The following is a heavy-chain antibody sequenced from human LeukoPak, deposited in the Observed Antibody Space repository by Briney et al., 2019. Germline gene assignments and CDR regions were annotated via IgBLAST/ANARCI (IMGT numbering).Heavy chain of an antibody. D-gene: IGHD2-21*01. Sequence: SETLSLTCTVSGGSISSYYWNWIWQPPGKGLEWIGYIDYTGSSNYNPSLKSRVSISVDTSKNQLSLKLSSVTAADTAVYYCARRVSAFFYGMDVWGQGTTVTVSS. J-gene: IGHJ6*02. V-gene: IGHV4-59*01. CDR2: IDYTGSS. CDR3: ARRVSAFFYGMDV. CDR1: GGSISSYY.